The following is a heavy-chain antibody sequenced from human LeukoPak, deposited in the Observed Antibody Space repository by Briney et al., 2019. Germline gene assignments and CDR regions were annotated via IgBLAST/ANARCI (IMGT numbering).Heavy chain of an antibody. CDR1: GFTFSSYA. V-gene: IGHV3-23*01. Sequence: GGSLRLSCAASGFTFSSYAMSWVRQAPGKGLEWVSAISGSGGSAYYADSVKGRFTISRDNSKNTLYLQMNSLRAEDTAVYYCAKGGGDYLIYYGMDVWGQGTTVTVSS. D-gene: IGHD4-17*01. CDR3: AKGGGDYLIYYGMDV. J-gene: IGHJ6*02. CDR2: ISGSGGSA.